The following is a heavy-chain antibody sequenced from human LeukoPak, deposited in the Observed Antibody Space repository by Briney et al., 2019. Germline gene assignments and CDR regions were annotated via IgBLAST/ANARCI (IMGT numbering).Heavy chain of an antibody. V-gene: IGHV3-23*01. CDR1: GFTFSNYA. CDR3: AKDLAYRSGWFLGAFDV. Sequence: LSGGSLRLSCEASGFTFSNYAMSWVRQAPGKGLEWVSGISGSAGSTYYADSVKGRFSISRDNSKNTVYLQMNRLRAEDTAAYYCAKDLAYRSGWFLGAFDVWGQGTMVTVSS. J-gene: IGHJ3*01. CDR2: ISGSAGST. D-gene: IGHD6-19*01.